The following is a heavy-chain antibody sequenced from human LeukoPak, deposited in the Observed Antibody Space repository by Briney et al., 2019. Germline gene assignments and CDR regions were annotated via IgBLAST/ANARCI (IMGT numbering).Heavy chain of an antibody. CDR1: GGSISSGSYY. D-gene: IGHD1-26*01. CDR3: ARDVGATRKYFQH. Sequence: PSETLSLTCTVSGGSISSGSYYWSWIRQPAGKGLEWIGEIYHSGSTNYNPSLKSRVTISVDKSKNQFSLKLSSVTAADTAVYYCARDVGATRKYFQHWGQGTLVTVSS. CDR2: IYHSGST. J-gene: IGHJ1*01. V-gene: IGHV4-61*10.